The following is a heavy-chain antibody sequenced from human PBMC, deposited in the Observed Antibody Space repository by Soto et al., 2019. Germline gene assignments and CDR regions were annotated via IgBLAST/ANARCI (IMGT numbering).Heavy chain of an antibody. CDR2: ITSSSSYI. CDR3: ARASYGDYASDY. V-gene: IGHV3-21*01. J-gene: IGHJ4*02. CDR1: GFIFSSSN. D-gene: IGHD4-17*01. Sequence: EVQLVESGGGLVKPGGSLRLSCAASGFIFSSSNMNWVRQAPGKGLEWVSSITSSSSYIYYADSVKGRFTISRDNAKNSLYLQMNSLRVEDTAVYYCARASYGDYASDYWGQGTLVTVSS.